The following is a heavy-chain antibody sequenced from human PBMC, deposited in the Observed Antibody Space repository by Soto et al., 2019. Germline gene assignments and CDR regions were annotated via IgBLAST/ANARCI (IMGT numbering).Heavy chain of an antibody. Sequence: PSETLSLTCTVSGGSVSSSSYYWTWIRQPPGKGLEWIGYSYYSGSADYNPSLKSRVTISVDTSRNQFSLHLSSVTAADTAEYISTGSAISYPKFDYRGQGTLVTVSS. V-gene: IGHV4-61*01. CDR1: GGSVSSSSYY. J-gene: IGHJ4*02. D-gene: IGHD1-1*01. CDR3: TGSAISYPKFDY. CDR2: SYYSGSA.